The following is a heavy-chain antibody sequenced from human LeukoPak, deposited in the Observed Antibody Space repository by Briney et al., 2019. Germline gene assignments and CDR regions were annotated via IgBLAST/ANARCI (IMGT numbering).Heavy chain of an antibody. V-gene: IGHV3-30*02. CDR3: ANDIDIVVVPAAIGY. Sequence: QPGGSLRLSCAASGFTFSSYGMHWVRQAPGKGLEWVAFIRYDGSNKYYADSVKGRFTISRDNSKKTLYLQMNSLRAEDTAVYYCANDIDIVVVPAAIGYWGQGTLVTVSS. CDR2: IRYDGSNK. CDR1: GFTFSSYG. J-gene: IGHJ4*02. D-gene: IGHD2-2*02.